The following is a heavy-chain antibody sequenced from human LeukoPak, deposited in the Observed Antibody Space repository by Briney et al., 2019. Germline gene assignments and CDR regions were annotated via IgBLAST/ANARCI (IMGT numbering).Heavy chain of an antibody. V-gene: IGHV3-9*01. CDR2: ISWNSGSI. J-gene: IGHJ4*02. CDR1: GFTFDDYA. CDR3: AEGSPRGHYLDY. Sequence: GRSLRLSCAASGFTFDDYAMHWVRQAPGKGLERVSGISWNSGSIGYADSVKGRFTISRDNAKNSLYLQMNSLRAEDTALYYCAEGSPRGHYLDYWGQGTLVTVSS.